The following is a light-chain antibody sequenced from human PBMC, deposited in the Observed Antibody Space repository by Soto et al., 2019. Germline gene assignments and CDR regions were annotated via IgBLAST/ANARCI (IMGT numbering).Light chain of an antibody. CDR3: QQYYSYPRT. CDR2: AAS. J-gene: IGKJ3*01. CDR1: QGISSY. Sequence: GDRVTLTCRASQGISSYLAWYQQKPGKAPKLLIYAASTLQSGVPSRFSGSGSGTDFTLTISCLQSEDFATYYCQQYYSYPRTFGPGTKVDIK. V-gene: IGKV1-8*01.